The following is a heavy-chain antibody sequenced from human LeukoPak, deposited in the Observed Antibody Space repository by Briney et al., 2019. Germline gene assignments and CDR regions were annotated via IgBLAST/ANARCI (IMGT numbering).Heavy chain of an antibody. CDR2: IYPGDSDT. J-gene: IGHJ3*02. CDR3: ASIVVVPAAIGPPDAFDI. CDR1: GYSFTRYW. V-gene: IGHV5-51*01. D-gene: IGHD2-2*01. Sequence: PGESLKISCKGSGYSFTRYWIGWVRQMPGKGLEWMGIIYPGDSDTRYSPSFQGQVTISADKSISTAYLQWSSLKASDTAMYYCASIVVVPAAIGPPDAFDIWGQGTMVTVSS.